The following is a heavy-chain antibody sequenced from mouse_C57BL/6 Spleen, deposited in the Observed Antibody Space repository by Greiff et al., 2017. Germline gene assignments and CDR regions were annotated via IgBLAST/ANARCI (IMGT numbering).Heavy chain of an antibody. D-gene: IGHD1-1*01. CDR2: ISSGSSTI. V-gene: IGHV5-17*01. CDR1: GFTFSDYG. CDR3: ASQYYGSRYYAMDY. Sequence: EVKLVESGGGLVKPGGSLKLSCAASGFTFSDYGMHWVRQAPEKGLEWVAYISSGSSTIYYADTVKGRFTITRDNAKNTLFLQMTSLRSEDTAMYYCASQYYGSRYYAMDYWGQGTSVTVSS. J-gene: IGHJ4*01.